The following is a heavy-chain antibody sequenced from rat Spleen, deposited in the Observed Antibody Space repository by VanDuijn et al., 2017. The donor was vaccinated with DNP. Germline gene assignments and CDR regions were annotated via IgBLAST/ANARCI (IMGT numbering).Heavy chain of an antibody. Sequence: EVQLVESGGGLVQPGRSLKVSCVASGFSFSNYDMAWVRQVPGKGLEWVASITTSGDSTSSPDSVKGRFTISRDNAKSTLYLQMTSLRSEDTAAYYCTRDLHFGYNYAFDYWGQGVMVSVSS. V-gene: IGHV5-31*01. CDR2: ITTSGDST. CDR3: TRDLHFGYNYAFDY. J-gene: IGHJ2*01. CDR1: GFSFSNYD. D-gene: IGHD1-4*01.